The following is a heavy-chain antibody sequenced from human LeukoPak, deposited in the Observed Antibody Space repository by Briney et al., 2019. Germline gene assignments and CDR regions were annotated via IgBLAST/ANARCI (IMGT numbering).Heavy chain of an antibody. CDR3: ARGEDYGGNDYYFDS. D-gene: IGHD4-23*01. CDR1: GFTFDDYG. V-gene: IGHV3-20*04. CDR2: INWNGGST. J-gene: IGHJ4*02. Sequence: AGGSLRLSCAASGFTFDDYGMSWVRQAPGKGLEWVSGINWNGGSTAYADSVKGRFTISRDNAKNSLYLQMNGLRAEDTALYYCARGEDYGGNDYYFDSWGQGTLVTVSS.